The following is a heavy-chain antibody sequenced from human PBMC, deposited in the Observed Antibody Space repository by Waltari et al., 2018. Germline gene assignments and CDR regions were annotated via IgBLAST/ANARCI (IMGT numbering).Heavy chain of an antibody. V-gene: IGHV3-48*01. J-gene: IGHJ5*02. D-gene: IGHD6-19*01. CDR3: ARYSSGWSMWFDP. Sequence: EVQLVESGGGVVQPGGSLRLSWAACAFSLSSCSMLWVRRAPGKGLELLSYISSSSSTIYYADSVKGRFTISRDNAKNSLYLQMNSLRAEDTAVYYCARYSSGWSMWFDPWGQGTLVTVSS. CDR1: AFSLSSCS. CDR2: ISSSSSTI.